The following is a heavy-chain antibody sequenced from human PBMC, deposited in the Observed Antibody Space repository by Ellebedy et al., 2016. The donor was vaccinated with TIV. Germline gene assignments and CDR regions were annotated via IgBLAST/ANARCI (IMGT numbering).Heavy chain of an antibody. Sequence: GESLKISCAASGFTFSSYGMHWVRQAPGKGLEWVAVISYDGSNKYYADSVKGRFTISSDNSKNTLYLQMNSLRAEDTAVYSCARDEVYSSSWYAYYYYGMDVWGQGTTVTVSS. CDR2: ISYDGSNK. D-gene: IGHD6-13*01. J-gene: IGHJ6*02. CDR1: GFTFSSYG. V-gene: IGHV3-30*03. CDR3: ARDEVYSSSWYAYYYYGMDV.